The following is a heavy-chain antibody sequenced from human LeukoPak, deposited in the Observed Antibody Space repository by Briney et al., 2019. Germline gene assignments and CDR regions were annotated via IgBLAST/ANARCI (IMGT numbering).Heavy chain of an antibody. Sequence: AGGSLRLSCVASGFTFSSYWMSWVRQAPGKGLEWVANIKQDGSEKYYVDSVKGRFTISRDNAKNSLYLQMNSLRAEDTAVYYRARQEITVAGMFEYWGQGTLVTVSS. CDR1: GFTFSSYW. CDR2: IKQDGSEK. D-gene: IGHD6-19*01. V-gene: IGHV3-7*04. CDR3: ARQEITVAGMFEY. J-gene: IGHJ4*02.